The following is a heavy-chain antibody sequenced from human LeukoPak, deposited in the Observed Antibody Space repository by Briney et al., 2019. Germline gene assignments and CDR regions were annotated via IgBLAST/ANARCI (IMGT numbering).Heavy chain of an antibody. V-gene: IGHV3-30*02. CDR2: IRSDGGVK. CDR3: AKVLSSSWGYFGF. CDR1: GFTFNTYG. D-gene: IGHD6-13*01. J-gene: IGHJ4*02. Sequence: PGGSLRLSCAASGFTFNTYGMHWVRQAPGKGLEWVAFIRSDGGVKFYADSVNGRFTISRDNSENKLYLQMDSLRAEDTALYYCAKVLSSSWGYFGFWGQGTLVTVSS.